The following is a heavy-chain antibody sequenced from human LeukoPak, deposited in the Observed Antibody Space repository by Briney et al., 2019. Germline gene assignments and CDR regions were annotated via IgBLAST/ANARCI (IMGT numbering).Heavy chain of an antibody. Sequence: PGGSLRLSCAASGFTFSSYDMNWVRQAPGKGLEWVSSISSSSSYIYYADSVKGRFTISRDNAKNSLYLQMNSLRAEDTAVYYCAREMATASRAFDIWGQGTMVTVSS. CDR2: ISSSSSYI. CDR3: AREMATASRAFDI. CDR1: GFTFSSYD. J-gene: IGHJ3*02. D-gene: IGHD5-24*01. V-gene: IGHV3-21*01.